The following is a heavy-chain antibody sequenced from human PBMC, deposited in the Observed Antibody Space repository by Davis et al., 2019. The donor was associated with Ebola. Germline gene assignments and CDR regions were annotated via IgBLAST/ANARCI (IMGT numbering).Heavy chain of an antibody. D-gene: IGHD5-12*01. CDR2: ISAYNGNT. V-gene: IGHV1-18*01. J-gene: IGHJ4*02. Sequence: AASVKVSCKASGGTFSSYGISWVRQAPGQGLEWMGWISAYNGNTNYAQKLQGRVTTTTDTSTSTAYMELRSLRSDDTAVYYCARVGGYDNFDYWGQGTLVTVSS. CDR1: GGTFSSYG. CDR3: ARVGGYDNFDY.